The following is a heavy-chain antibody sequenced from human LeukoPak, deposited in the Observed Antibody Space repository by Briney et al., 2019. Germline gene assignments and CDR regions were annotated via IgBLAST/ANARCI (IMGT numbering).Heavy chain of an antibody. CDR3: AKEEVGGYSYGSYYFDY. CDR1: GFTFDDYA. Sequence: GGSLRLSCAASGFTFDDYAMHWVRQAPGKGLEWVSGISWNSGSIGYADSVKGRFTISRDNAKNSLYLQMNSLRAEDTAVYYCAKEEVGGYSYGSYYFDYWGQGTLVTVSS. CDR2: ISWNSGSI. D-gene: IGHD5-18*01. V-gene: IGHV3-9*01. J-gene: IGHJ4*02.